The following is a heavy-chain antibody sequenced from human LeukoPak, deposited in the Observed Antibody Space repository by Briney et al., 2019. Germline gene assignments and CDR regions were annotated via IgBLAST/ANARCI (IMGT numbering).Heavy chain of an antibody. D-gene: IGHD6-19*01. J-gene: IGHJ4*02. CDR2: ISSSSSYT. CDR1: GSTFSDYY. Sequence: GGSLRLSCAASGSTFSDYYMSWIRQAPGKGLEWVSYISSSSSYTNYADSVKGRFTISRDNAKNSLYLQMNSLRAEDTAVYYCARSDGGWYSTSFDYWGQGTLVTVSS. V-gene: IGHV3-11*06. CDR3: ARSDGGWYSTSFDY.